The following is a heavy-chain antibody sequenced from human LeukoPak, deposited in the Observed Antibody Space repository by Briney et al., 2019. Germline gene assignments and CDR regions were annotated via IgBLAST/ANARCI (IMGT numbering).Heavy chain of an antibody. Sequence: GGSLRLSCAASGFIVSHKYMAWVRQAPGKGLEWLSIIYTGGNTVSAESVKGRFIISRDNSRNTVHLQMNSLRDDDTAVHYCARGQIDLLRNYFDSWGPGTLVAVSS. J-gene: IGHJ4*02. CDR2: IYTGGNT. CDR1: GFIVSHKY. V-gene: IGHV3-66*01. CDR3: ARGQIDLLRNYFDS. D-gene: IGHD3-22*01.